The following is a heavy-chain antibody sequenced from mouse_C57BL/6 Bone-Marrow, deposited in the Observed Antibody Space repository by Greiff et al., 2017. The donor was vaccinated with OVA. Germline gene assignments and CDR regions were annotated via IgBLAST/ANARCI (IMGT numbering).Heavy chain of an antibody. J-gene: IGHJ4*01. V-gene: IGHV3-6*01. D-gene: IGHD3-1*01. CDR3: ARGATWAMDY. CDR1: GYSITSGYY. CDR2: ISYDGSN. Sequence: VQLQQSGPGLVKPSQSLSLTCSVTGYSITSGYYWNWIRQFPGNKLEWMGYISYDGSNNYNPSLKNRISITRDTSKNQFFLKLNSVTTEDTATYYCARGATWAMDYWGQGTSVTVSS.